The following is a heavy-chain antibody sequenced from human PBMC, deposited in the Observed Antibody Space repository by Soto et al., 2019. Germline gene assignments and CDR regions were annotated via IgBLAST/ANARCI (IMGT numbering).Heavy chain of an antibody. D-gene: IGHD2-15*01. V-gene: IGHV5-51*01. CDR1: GYSFTSYW. J-gene: IGHJ5*02. CDR2: IYPGDSDT. Sequence: GESLKISCKGSGYSFTSYWIGWVRQMPGKGLEWMGIIYPGDSDTRYSPSFQGQVTISADKSISTAYLQWSSLKASDTAMYYCARLSGDIVVVVDATFNCFDPCGQRTLVTVSS. CDR3: ARLSGDIVVVVDATFNCFDP.